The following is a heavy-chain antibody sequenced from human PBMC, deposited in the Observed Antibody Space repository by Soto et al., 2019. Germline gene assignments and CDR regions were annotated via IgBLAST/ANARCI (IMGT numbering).Heavy chain of an antibody. D-gene: IGHD3-22*01. CDR3: ARHSEVVVITTPPDY. J-gene: IGHJ4*02. V-gene: IGHV5-51*01. CDR2: IYPGDSDT. Sequence: GESRKISCKGSGYSFTSYWIGWVRQMPGKGLEWMGIIYPGDSDTRYSPSFQGQVTISADKSISTAYLQWSSLKASDTAMNYCARHSEVVVITTPPDYWGPGPLVSLSS. CDR1: GYSFTSYW.